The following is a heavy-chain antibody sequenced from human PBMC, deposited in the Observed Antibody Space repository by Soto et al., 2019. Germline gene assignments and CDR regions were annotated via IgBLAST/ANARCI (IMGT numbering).Heavy chain of an antibody. CDR3: ARHNYDSGSTYFDY. J-gene: IGHJ4*02. CDR2: IYYSGST. Sequence: ASDTLSLTCTLSGGSISSYYWSWIRQPTGKGLEWIGYIYYSGSTNYNPSLKSRVTISVDTSKNQFSLKLNSMTAADTAVYYCARHNYDSGSTYFDYWGQGTLVTVS. V-gene: IGHV4-59*08. CDR1: GGSISSYY. D-gene: IGHD3-16*01.